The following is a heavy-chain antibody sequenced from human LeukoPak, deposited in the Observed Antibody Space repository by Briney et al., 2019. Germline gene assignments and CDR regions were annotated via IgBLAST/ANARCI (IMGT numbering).Heavy chain of an antibody. J-gene: IGHJ1*01. V-gene: IGHV3-7*01. CDR2: IKQDGSEK. D-gene: IGHD2-15*01. Sequence: PGGSLRLSCAASGFTFSSYWMSWVRQAPGKGLEWVANIKQDGSEKYYVDSVKGRFTISRDNAKNSLYLQMNSLRAEDTAVYYCARDGVVAARAQAEYFQHWGQGTLVTVSS. CDR3: ARDGVVAARAQAEYFQH. CDR1: GFTFSSYW.